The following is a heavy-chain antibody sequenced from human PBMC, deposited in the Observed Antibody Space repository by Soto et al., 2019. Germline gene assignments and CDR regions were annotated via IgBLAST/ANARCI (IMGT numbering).Heavy chain of an antibody. V-gene: IGHV3-74*01. CDR1: GFTFNNTW. Sequence: GESLKISCTASGFTFNNTWMHWVRQAPGKGLVWLSRIDGAAATTNYADSVKGRFTISRDNAKNIVFLHVNGLTDEDTAVYYCGRGGALGVDYWGQGTLVTVSS. CDR2: IDGAAATT. J-gene: IGHJ4*02. D-gene: IGHD1-26*01. CDR3: GRGGALGVDY.